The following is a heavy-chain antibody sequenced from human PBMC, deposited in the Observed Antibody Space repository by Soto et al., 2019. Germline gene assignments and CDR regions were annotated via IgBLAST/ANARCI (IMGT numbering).Heavy chain of an antibody. J-gene: IGHJ2*01. CDR3: AKPARIVVVTAIYWYFDL. Sequence: QVQLVESGGGVVQPGRSLRLSCAASGFTFSSYGMHWVRQAPGKGLEWVAVISYDGSNKYYADSVKGRFTISRDNSKNTLYLQMNSLIAEDTAVYYCAKPARIVVVTAIYWYFDLWGRGTLVTVSS. D-gene: IGHD2-21*02. CDR2: ISYDGSNK. V-gene: IGHV3-30*18. CDR1: GFTFSSYG.